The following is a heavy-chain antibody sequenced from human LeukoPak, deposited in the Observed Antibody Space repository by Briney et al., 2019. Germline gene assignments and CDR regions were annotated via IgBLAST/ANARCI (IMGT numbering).Heavy chain of an antibody. CDR1: GGSISSYY. Sequence: SETLSLTCTVSGGSISSYYWSWIRQPPGKGLEWIGYIYYSGSTNYNPSLKSRVIISVGTSKNQFSLKLSSVTAADTAVYYCARRLSENRGVGYFDYWGQGTLVTVSS. CDR3: ARRLSENRGVGYFDY. D-gene: IGHD3-16*02. CDR2: IYYSGST. V-gene: IGHV4-59*01. J-gene: IGHJ4*02.